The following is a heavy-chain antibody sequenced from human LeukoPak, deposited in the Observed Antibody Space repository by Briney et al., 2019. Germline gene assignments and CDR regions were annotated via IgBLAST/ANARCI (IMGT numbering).Heavy chain of an antibody. D-gene: IGHD1-26*01. CDR1: GFTFSTYE. CDR3: ARGANTDLYYYGMDV. V-gene: IGHV3-48*03. Sequence: PGGSLRLSCTASGFTFSTYEMHWVRQAPGKGLEWVSYISISGRTIYYADSVKGRFTISRDNAKNSLYLQVNSLRADDTAAYYCARGANTDLYYYGMDVWGQGTTVTVSS. CDR2: ISISGRTI. J-gene: IGHJ6*02.